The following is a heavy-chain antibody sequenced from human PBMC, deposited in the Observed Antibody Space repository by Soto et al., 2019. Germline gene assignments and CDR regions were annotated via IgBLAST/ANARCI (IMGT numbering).Heavy chain of an antibody. V-gene: IGHV2-5*01. D-gene: IGHD3-9*01. CDR3: AHTTYSDILTGYRHGFAH. CDR2: IYWNDDK. Sequence: QITLKASGPTLVRPTQTLTLTCTFSGFSLSTSGVGVGWIRQPPGKALEGLALIYWNDDKRYIPSLKSSITITKDTSKHHVVLTLTNMDPVDTTTYYCAHTTYSDILTGYRHGFAHWCQGTLVTVSS. J-gene: IGHJ4*02. CDR1: GFSLSTSGVG.